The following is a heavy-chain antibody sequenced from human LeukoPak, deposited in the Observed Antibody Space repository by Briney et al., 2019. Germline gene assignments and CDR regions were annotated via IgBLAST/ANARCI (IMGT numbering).Heavy chain of an antibody. CDR1: GYTFTSYA. CDR3: ARGYTKDMTSVTHFDY. V-gene: IGHV7-4-1*02. D-gene: IGHD4-17*01. CDR2: INTSTGNP. J-gene: IGHJ4*02. Sequence: GASVKVSCKASGYTFTSYAMNWVRQAPGQGLEWMGWINTSTGNPTYAQGFTGRFVFSLDTSVSTAYLQISSLKAEDTAFYYCARGYTKDMTSVTHFDYWGQGTLVTVSS.